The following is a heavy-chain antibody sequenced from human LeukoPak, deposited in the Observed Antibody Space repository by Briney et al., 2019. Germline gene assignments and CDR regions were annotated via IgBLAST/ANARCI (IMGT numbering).Heavy chain of an antibody. J-gene: IGHJ6*02. Sequence: PGGSLRLPCAASGFTFSESWMTWVRQVPGQGLEWVAHINHEGGGIQYVDSVKGRFTISRDNAKGSVYLQMNSLRAEDTAIYHCATYTNWVAGDVWGQGTTVIVSS. CDR2: INHEGGGI. D-gene: IGHD1-1*01. CDR1: GFTFSESW. CDR3: ATYTNWVAGDV. V-gene: IGHV3-7*01.